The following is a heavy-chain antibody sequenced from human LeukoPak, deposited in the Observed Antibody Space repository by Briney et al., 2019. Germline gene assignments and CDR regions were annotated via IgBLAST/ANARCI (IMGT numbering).Heavy chain of an antibody. CDR1: GFTFSSYA. CDR2: ISYDGSNK. Sequence: GGSLRLSCAASGFTFSSYAMHWVRQAPGKGLEWVAVISYDGSNKYYADSVKGRFTISRDNSKNTLYLQMNSLRAEDTAVYYCAKTNYAFDIWGQGTMVTVS. CDR3: AKTNYAFDI. V-gene: IGHV3-30-3*02. J-gene: IGHJ3*02.